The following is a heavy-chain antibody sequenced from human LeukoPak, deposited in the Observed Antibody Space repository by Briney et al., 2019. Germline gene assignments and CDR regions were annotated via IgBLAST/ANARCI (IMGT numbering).Heavy chain of an antibody. CDR3: VWELRSFDY. J-gene: IGHJ4*02. Sequence: EASVKVSCKASGYTFTSYYMHWVRQAPGQGLEWMGWISAYNGNTNYAQKLQGRVTMTTDTSTSTAYMELRSLRSDDTAVYYCVWELRSFDYWGQGTLVTVSS. CDR1: GYTFTSYY. CDR2: ISAYNGNT. V-gene: IGHV1-18*04. D-gene: IGHD3-16*01.